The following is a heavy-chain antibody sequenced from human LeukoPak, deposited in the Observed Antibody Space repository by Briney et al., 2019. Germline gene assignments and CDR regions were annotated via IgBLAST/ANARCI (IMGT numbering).Heavy chain of an antibody. CDR2: IEQDGSEK. V-gene: IGHV3-7*01. Sequence: GGSLRLSCAASGFTFSNYWMSWVRQAPGKGLEWVANIEQDGSEKYYVDSVKGRFTISRDNANNSVYLQMSSLRAEDTALYYCARISGSSKKYFQHWGQGTLATVSS. CDR1: GFTFSNYW. J-gene: IGHJ1*01. CDR3: ARISGSSKKYFQH. D-gene: IGHD1-26*01.